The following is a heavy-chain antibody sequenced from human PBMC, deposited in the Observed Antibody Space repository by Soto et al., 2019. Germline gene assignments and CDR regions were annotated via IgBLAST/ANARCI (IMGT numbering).Heavy chain of an antibody. J-gene: IGHJ4*02. Sequence: GGSLRLSCAASGFTFSIYAMTWVRQAPGKGLEWVSAIGNSGSKTFYADSVKGRFTISRDNSKNMLFLQMESLRAEDTALYYCGRDTPFVDSWGQGTLVTVSS. CDR1: GFTFSIYA. V-gene: IGHV3-23*01. CDR2: IGNSGSKT. CDR3: GRDTPFVDS.